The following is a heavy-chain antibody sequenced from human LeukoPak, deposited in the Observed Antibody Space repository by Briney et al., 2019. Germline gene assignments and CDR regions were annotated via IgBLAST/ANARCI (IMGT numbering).Heavy chain of an antibody. Sequence: GESLKTSCKGSGYSFTTYWIGWVRQMPGKGLEWMGLVYPGDSDTRYSPSFQGQVSISADKSINTAYLQWSSLKASDTAMYYCARRLAYGSGSYDYWGQGTLVTVSS. CDR2: VYPGDSDT. J-gene: IGHJ4*02. V-gene: IGHV5-51*01. CDR3: ARRLAYGSGSYDY. CDR1: GYSFTTYW. D-gene: IGHD3-10*01.